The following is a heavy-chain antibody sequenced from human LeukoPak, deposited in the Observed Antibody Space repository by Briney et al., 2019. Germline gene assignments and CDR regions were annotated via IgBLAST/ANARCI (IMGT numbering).Heavy chain of an antibody. D-gene: IGHD6-19*01. J-gene: IGHJ4*02. CDR2: ISSSSSYI. V-gene: IGHV3-21*01. CDR1: GFTFSSYS. Sequence: PGGSLRLSCAASGFTFSSYSMNWVRQAPGKGLEWVSSISSSSSYIYYADSVKGRFTISRDNAKNSLYLQMNSLRAEDTAVYYCASSYYSSGPTGYWGQGTLVTVSS. CDR3: ASSYYSSGPTGY.